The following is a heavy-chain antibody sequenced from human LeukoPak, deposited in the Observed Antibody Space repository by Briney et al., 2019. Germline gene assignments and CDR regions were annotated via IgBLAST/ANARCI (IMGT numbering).Heavy chain of an antibody. CDR2: ISSSSSYI. CDR3: ARDVGGDYASFDY. CDR1: GFTFSSYS. J-gene: IGHJ4*02. Sequence: PGGSLRLSCAASGFTFSSYSMNWVRQAPGKGLEWVSSISSSSSYIYYADSVKGRFTISRDNAKNSLYLQMNSLRAEDTAVYYCARDVGGDYASFDYWGRGTLVTVSS. V-gene: IGHV3-21*01. D-gene: IGHD4-17*01.